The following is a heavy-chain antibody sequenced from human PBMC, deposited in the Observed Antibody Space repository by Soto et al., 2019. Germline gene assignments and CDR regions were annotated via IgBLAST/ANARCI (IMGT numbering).Heavy chain of an antibody. CDR1: GAAFRNYA. V-gene: IGHV1-69*01. Sequence: QVQLVQSGADVKKPGSSVKVSCTASGAAFRNYAVSWVRQAPGQGLEWMGAVMPTFGAGVYAQKFKGRLTIFADESTNTAYLNVSSLTFDGAAIYYCAASRGFYEAIDACGQGTTLTASS. D-gene: IGHD3-22*01. CDR2: VMPTFGAG. J-gene: IGHJ6*02. CDR3: AASRGFYEAIDA.